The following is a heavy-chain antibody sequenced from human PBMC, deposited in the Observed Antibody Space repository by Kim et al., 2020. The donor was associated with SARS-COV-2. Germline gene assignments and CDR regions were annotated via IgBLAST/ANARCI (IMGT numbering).Heavy chain of an antibody. V-gene: IGHV1-18*01. J-gene: IGHJ4*02. Sequence: ASVKVSCKASGYTVTSYGISWGRQAPGQGLEWMGWISAYNGNTNYAQKIQGRGTMTTDTSTSTAYKELRSLRSDDTAVYYCARSSWLLWFGEFKRPGASDYWGQGTLVTVSS. CDR2: ISAYNGNT. D-gene: IGHD3-10*01. CDR3: ARSSWLLWFGEFKRPGASDY. CDR1: GYTVTSYG.